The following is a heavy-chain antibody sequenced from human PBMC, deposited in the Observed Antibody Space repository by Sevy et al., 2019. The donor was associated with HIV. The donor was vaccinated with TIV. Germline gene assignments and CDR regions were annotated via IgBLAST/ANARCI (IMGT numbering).Heavy chain of an antibody. D-gene: IGHD1-26*01. V-gene: IGHV3-23*01. Sequence: GGSLRLSCAASGFIFSSYAMSWVRQAPGKGLQWVSALGDSGAATYYADSVKGRFTISRDNSKNTLFLQLNSLGAEDTAVYYCARVVGALPGYYYGMDVWGQGTTVTVSS. J-gene: IGHJ6*02. CDR1: GFIFSSYA. CDR3: ARVVGALPGYYYGMDV. CDR2: LGDSGAAT.